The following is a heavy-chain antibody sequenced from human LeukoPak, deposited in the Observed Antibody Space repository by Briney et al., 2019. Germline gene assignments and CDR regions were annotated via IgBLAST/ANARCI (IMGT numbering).Heavy chain of an antibody. Sequence: SETLSLTCTVSGGSISSCYWSWIRQPPGKGLEWIGYIYYSGSTNYNPSLKSRVTISVDTSKNQFSLKLSSVTAADTAVYYCARQTPRYCSGGSCSTLDYWGQGTLVTVSS. J-gene: IGHJ4*02. CDR1: GGSISSCY. CDR2: IYYSGST. CDR3: ARQTPRYCSGGSCSTLDY. V-gene: IGHV4-59*08. D-gene: IGHD2-15*01.